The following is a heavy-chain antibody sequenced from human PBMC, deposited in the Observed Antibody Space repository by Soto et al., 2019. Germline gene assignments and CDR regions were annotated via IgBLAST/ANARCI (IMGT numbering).Heavy chain of an antibody. D-gene: IGHD2-21*02. CDR2: IHPSGGGT. CDR3: ARGGHIAVVTASFDN. Sequence: QVQLVQSGAEVRKPGASVKVSCRPSGYTFNTYCLHWLRQAPGQALEWMGVIHPSGGGTTYAQKFLGRVTVTRDTSTTTVFMELSSLRSDDTAVYYCARGGHIAVVTASFDNWGQGTLVTVSS. V-gene: IGHV1-46*02. CDR1: GYTFNTYC. J-gene: IGHJ4*02.